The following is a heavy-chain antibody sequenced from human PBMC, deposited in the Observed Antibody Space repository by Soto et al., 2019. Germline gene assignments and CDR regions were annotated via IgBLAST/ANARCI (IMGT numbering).Heavy chain of an antibody. J-gene: IGHJ4*02. CDR1: GFTFSSYA. D-gene: IGHD6-13*01. CDR3: AKDLMGPRGSSWSPAY. CDR2: ISDTGDDT. V-gene: IGHV3-23*01. Sequence: HPGGSLRLSCAASGFTFSSYAMSWVRQAPGKGLEWLSAISDTGDDTYYADSVKGRFTISRDISKNMLYLQMNSLRAEDTAVYYCAKDLMGPRGSSWSPAYWGQGTLVTVSS.